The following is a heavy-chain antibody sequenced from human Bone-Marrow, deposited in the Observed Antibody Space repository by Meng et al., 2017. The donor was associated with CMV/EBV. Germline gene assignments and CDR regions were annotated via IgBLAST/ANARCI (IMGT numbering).Heavy chain of an antibody. CDR1: GITFSSYA. CDR2: VSFDGETK. D-gene: IGHD3-16*01. J-gene: IGHJ6*02. V-gene: IGHV3-30*04. CDR3: ARDHPRRFSGMDV. Sequence: GESLKISCVASGITFSSYAMHWVRQAPGKGLEWVAVVSFDGETKYYADSVKGRFTISRDNSKNTVYLQMNSLEREDTAVYYCARDHPRRFSGMDVWGQGTTVTVSS.